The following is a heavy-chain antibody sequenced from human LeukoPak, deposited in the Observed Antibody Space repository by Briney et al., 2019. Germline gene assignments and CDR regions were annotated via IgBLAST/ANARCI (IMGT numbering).Heavy chain of an antibody. CDR1: GGSISSYY. D-gene: IGHD3-22*01. Sequence: SETLSLTCTVSGGSISSYYWSWIRQPPGKGLEWIGYIYYSGSTNYNPSLKSRVTISVDTSKNQFSLKLSSVTAADTAVYYCAIRSYYDSSGGQFDYWGQGTLVTVSS. CDR3: AIRSYYDSSGGQFDY. CDR2: IYYSGST. V-gene: IGHV4-59*12. J-gene: IGHJ4*02.